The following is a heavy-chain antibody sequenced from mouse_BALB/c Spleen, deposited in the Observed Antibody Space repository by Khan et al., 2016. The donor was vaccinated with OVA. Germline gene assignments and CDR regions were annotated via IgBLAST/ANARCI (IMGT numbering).Heavy chain of an antibody. D-gene: IGHD2-4*01. J-gene: IGHJ3*01. CDR1: GYSITSEYA. V-gene: IGHV3-2*02. CDR3: ARKDYYDYDPFPY. CDR2: INYSGNT. Sequence: EVQLVESGPGLVKPSQSLSLTCTVTGYSITSEYAWNWIRQFPGNKLEWMGYINYSGNTRFNPSIKSRTSIIRDTSKNQFFLQLNSVTTEDTATYYCARKDYYDYDPFPYWGQGNLVTVAA.